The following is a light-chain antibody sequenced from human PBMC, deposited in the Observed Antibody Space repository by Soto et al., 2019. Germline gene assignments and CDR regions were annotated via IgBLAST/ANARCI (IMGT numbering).Light chain of an antibody. CDR3: QQANSFPGT. Sequence: DIQMTQSPSSVSASVGDRVTITCRASQGISSWLAWYQHKPGKAPKLLIYVASSLQSGVPSRFSGSGSGTDFPLAISSLQPEDFATYYCQQANSFPGTFGQGTKVELK. CDR2: VAS. CDR1: QGISSW. J-gene: IGKJ1*01. V-gene: IGKV1-12*01.